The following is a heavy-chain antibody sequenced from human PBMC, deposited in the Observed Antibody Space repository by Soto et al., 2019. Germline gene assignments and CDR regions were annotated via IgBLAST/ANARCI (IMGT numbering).Heavy chain of an antibody. D-gene: IGHD3-10*01. CDR2: ISGSGGST. V-gene: IGHV3-23*01. J-gene: IGHJ6*02. CDR3: AKVSFRGADYYYYGMDV. CDR1: GFTFSSYA. Sequence: GGSLRLSCAASGFTFSSYAMSWVRQAPGKGLEWVSAISGSGGSTYYADSVKGRFTTSTGNSKNTMYLQMNSLRAEDTAVYYCAKVSFRGADYYYYGMDVWGQGTTVTVSS.